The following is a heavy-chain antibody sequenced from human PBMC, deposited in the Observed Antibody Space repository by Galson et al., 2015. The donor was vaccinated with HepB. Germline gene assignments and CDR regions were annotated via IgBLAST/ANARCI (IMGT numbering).Heavy chain of an antibody. CDR1: GFGFSQTW. D-gene: IGHD3/OR15-3a*01. J-gene: IGHJ3*02. CDR3: TRYFGTMDAFDS. Sequence: SLRLSCAASGFGFSQTWMSWVRQAPGKGLEWVAAIGPDGTKKYYIDSVKGRFTISRDNSRDRMYLQMHSLRDEDAAVYYCTRYFGTMDAFDSWGQGTMVTVSS. V-gene: IGHV3-33*07. CDR2: IGPDGTKK.